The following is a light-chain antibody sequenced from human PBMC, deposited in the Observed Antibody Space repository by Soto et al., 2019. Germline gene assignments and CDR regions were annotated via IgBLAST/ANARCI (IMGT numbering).Light chain of an antibody. V-gene: IGKV3D-20*01. J-gene: IGKJ5*01. CDR1: ESVSSNQ. Sequence: VVLTQSPATLSLSPGERAALSYGASESVSSNQLAWYQQKPGLAPRLLIYDASSRASGIPERFSGSRSGTGFSLTISSLEPEDSAVYYCQQYGSSPITFGQGTRLEI. CDR3: QQYGSSPIT. CDR2: DAS.